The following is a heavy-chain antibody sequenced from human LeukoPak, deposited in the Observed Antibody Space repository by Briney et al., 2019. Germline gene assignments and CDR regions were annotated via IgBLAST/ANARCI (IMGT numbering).Heavy chain of an antibody. CDR2: INHSGST. CDR1: GGSFSGYY. V-gene: IGHV4-34*01. D-gene: IGHD5-18*01. J-gene: IGHJ6*03. Sequence: SETLSLTCAVYGGSFSGYYWSWIRQPPGKGLELIGEINHSGSTNYNSSLKSRVTISVDTSKNQFSLKLSSVTAADTAVYYCARGLQLWGRGFGYYYYYMDVWGKGTTVTVSS. CDR3: ARGLQLWGRGFGYYYYYMDV.